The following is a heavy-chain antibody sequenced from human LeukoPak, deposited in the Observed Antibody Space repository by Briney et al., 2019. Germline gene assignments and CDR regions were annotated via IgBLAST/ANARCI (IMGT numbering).Heavy chain of an antibody. Sequence: PSETLSLTCTVSGGSISSSSYYWGWIRQPPGKGLEWIGSIYYSGSTYYNPSLKSRVTISVDTSKNQFSLKLSSVTAADTAVYYCAGELFYYDSSGYPYYFDYWGQGTLVTVSS. J-gene: IGHJ4*02. D-gene: IGHD3-22*01. V-gene: IGHV4-39*01. CDR3: AGELFYYDSSGYPYYFDY. CDR1: GGSISSSSYY. CDR2: IYYSGST.